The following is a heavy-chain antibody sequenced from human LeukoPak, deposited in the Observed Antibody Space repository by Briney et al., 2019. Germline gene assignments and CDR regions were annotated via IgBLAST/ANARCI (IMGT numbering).Heavy chain of an antibody. CDR3: ARGRAFACSSTICPERADNWFDP. Sequence: TSSETVSLPCCVYGGSFSGYYWSWIRQPPGKGLDGVGEIIHCGRTNHNPSLKNRVTTSLDTSKKQFSLQLSSGTAADTALYYCARGRAFACSSTICPERADNWFDPCSQATLVTVSS. D-gene: IGHD2-2*01. CDR2: IIHCGRT. J-gene: IGHJ5*02. V-gene: IGHV4-34*01. CDR1: GGSFSGYY.